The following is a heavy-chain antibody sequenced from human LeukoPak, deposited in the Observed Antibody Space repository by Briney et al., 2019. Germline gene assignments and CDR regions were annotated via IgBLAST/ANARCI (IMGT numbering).Heavy chain of an antibody. CDR2: IYYSGST. CDR1: GGSISSSSYY. D-gene: IGHD1-26*01. CDR3: ARAWAHYFDY. V-gene: IGHV4-39*07. J-gene: IGHJ4*02. Sequence: SETLSLTCTVSGGSISSSSYYWGWIRQPPRKGLEWIGSIYYSGSTYYNPSLKSRVTISVDTSKNQFSLKLSSVTAADTAVYYCARAWAHYFDYWGQGTLVTVSS.